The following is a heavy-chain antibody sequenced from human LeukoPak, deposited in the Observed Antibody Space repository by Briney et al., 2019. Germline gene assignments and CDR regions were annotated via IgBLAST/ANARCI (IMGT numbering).Heavy chain of an antibody. Sequence: PGGSLRLSCAASGFTFSDYYMSWIRQAPGKGLEWVSYISSSSSYTNYADSVKGRFTISRDNAKNSLYLQMNSLRAEDTAVYYCAKSIVTSPNGFDIWGQGTVVTVSS. V-gene: IGHV3-11*03. CDR3: AKSIVTSPNGFDI. J-gene: IGHJ3*02. CDR2: ISSSSSYT. D-gene: IGHD3-9*01. CDR1: GFTFSDYY.